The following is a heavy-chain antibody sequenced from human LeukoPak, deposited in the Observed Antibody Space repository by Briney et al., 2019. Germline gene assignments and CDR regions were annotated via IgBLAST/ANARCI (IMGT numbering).Heavy chain of an antibody. CDR3: ARGEARGGSLY. V-gene: IGHV4-34*01. CDR2: INHSGST. CDR1: GGSFSGYY. D-gene: IGHD4-23*01. J-gene: IGHJ4*02. Sequence: SETLSLTCAVYGGSFSGYYWSWIRQPPGKGLEWIGEINHSGSTNYNPSLKSRVTISVDTSKNQFSLKLSSVTAADTAVYYCARGEARGGSLYWGQGTLVTVSS.